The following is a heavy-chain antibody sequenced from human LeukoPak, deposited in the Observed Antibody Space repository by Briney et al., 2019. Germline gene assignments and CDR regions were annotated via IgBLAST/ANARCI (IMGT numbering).Heavy chain of an antibody. CDR3: ARGSGIAAAVV. D-gene: IGHD6-13*01. Sequence: PGGSLRLSCAASGFTFSSYSMNWVRQAPGKGLEWVSSTSSSSSYIYYADSVKGRFTISRDNAKNSLYLQMNSLRAEDTAVYYCARGSGIAAAVVWGQGTLVTVSS. CDR1: GFTFSSYS. V-gene: IGHV3-21*01. J-gene: IGHJ4*02. CDR2: TSSSSSYI.